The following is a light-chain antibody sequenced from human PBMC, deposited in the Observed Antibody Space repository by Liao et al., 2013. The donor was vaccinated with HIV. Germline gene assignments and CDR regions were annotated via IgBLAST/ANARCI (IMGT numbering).Light chain of an antibody. J-gene: IGLJ2*01. Sequence: YDLIQPPSVSVSPGQTASITCSGASLGDKYISWYQQRPGQSPVLVMYENTKRPSGIPERFSGSNSENTGTLTISGTQAVDEAVYYCQAWDRDTALFGGGTKLTVL. CDR3: QAWDRDTAL. CDR2: ENT. CDR1: SLGDKY. V-gene: IGLV3-1*01.